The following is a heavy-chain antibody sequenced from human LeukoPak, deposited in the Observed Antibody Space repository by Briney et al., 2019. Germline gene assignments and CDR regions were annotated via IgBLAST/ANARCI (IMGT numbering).Heavy chain of an antibody. CDR3: ARDDGSSWPGDY. Sequence: SETLSLTCSVSGGSISSSSYYWRWIRQPPGKGLEWVGSIYYSGTTYYNPSLKSRVTISVDTSKNQFSLTLSSVTAADTAVYYCARDDGSSWPGDYWGQGTLVTVSS. CDR2: IYYSGTT. J-gene: IGHJ4*02. D-gene: IGHD6-13*01. V-gene: IGHV4-39*02. CDR1: GGSISSSSYY.